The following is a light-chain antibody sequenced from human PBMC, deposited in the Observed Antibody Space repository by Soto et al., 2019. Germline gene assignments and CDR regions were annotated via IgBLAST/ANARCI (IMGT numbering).Light chain of an antibody. CDR1: TGAVTSGHY. J-gene: IGLJ7*01. CDR2: DTS. CDR3: LLSYSGGRPV. V-gene: IGLV7-46*01. Sequence: QAVVTQEPSLPVSPGGTVTLTCGSSTGAVTSGHYPYWFQQKPGQAPRTLIYDTSNKHSWTPARFSGSLLGGKAALTLSGAQPEDEADYYCLLSYSGGRPVFGGGTQLTVL.